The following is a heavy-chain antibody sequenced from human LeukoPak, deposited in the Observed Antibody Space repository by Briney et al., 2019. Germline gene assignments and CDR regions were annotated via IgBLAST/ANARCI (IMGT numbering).Heavy chain of an antibody. CDR1: GYTLTELS. Sequence: GASVKVSCKVSGYTLTELSMHWVRQAPGKGLEWMGGFDPEDGETIYAQKFQGRVTMTEDTSTDTAYMELSSLRSEDTAVYYCATKGNDYVWGSDPNFWGSKYNWFDPWGQGTLVTVSS. V-gene: IGHV1-24*01. J-gene: IGHJ5*02. CDR3: ATKGNDYVWGSDPNFWGSKYNWFDP. D-gene: IGHD3-16*02. CDR2: FDPEDGET.